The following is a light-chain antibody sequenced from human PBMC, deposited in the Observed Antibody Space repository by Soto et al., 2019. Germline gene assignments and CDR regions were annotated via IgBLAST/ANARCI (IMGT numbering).Light chain of an antibody. CDR3: QQSYDSPPT. J-gene: IGKJ4*01. CDR1: QTINNY. Sequence: DIQMTQSPSTLSASVGDRVTITCRASQTINNYLNWYQQKPGKAPKCLIYGASSLQSGVSARFSGRGSGTDYTLTISSLQPEDFATYYCQQSYDSPPTFGGGTKVEIK. CDR2: GAS. V-gene: IGKV1-39*01.